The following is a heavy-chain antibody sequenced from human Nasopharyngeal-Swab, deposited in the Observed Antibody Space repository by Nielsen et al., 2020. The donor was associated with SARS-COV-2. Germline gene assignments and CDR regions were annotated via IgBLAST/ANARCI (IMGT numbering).Heavy chain of an antibody. D-gene: IGHD2-2*01. CDR3: AGDIYQLPSRSWFDP. Sequence: GGSLRLSCAASGFTFSSYSMNWVRQAPGKGLEWVSSISSSSSYIYYADSVKGRFTISRDNAKNSLYLQMNSLRAEDTAVYYCAGDIYQLPSRSWFDPWGQGTLVTVSS. J-gene: IGHJ5*02. CDR1: GFTFSSYS. V-gene: IGHV3-21*01. CDR2: ISSSSSYI.